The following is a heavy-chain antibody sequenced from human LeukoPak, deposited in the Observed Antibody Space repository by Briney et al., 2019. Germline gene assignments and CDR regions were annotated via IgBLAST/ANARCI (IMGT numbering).Heavy chain of an antibody. D-gene: IGHD4-17*01. J-gene: IGHJ4*01. Sequence: PGGSLRLSCAASGFTFISYWMSWVRQAPGGGLEWVVNIKRDGSENYYVDSVKGRLTISRDNDNSSLYLQMHSLRADDTAVYYCERYYGDYVECFDYWGHGTLVTVSS. CDR3: ERYYGDYVECFDY. CDR2: IKRDGSEN. CDR1: GFTFISYW. V-gene: IGHV3-7*01.